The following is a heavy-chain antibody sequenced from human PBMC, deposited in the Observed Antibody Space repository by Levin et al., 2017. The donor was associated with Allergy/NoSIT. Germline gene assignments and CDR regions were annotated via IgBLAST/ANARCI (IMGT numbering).Heavy chain of an antibody. Sequence: PGGSLRLSCAASGFTFSSYAMSWVRQAPGKGLEWVSAISGSGGSTYYADSVKGRFTISRDNSKNTLYLQMNSLRAEDTAVYYCAKAGVRGVIAVPYYYGMDVWGQGTTVTVSS. CDR3: AKAGVRGVIAVPYYYGMDV. V-gene: IGHV3-23*01. D-gene: IGHD3-10*01. J-gene: IGHJ6*02. CDR2: ISGSGGST. CDR1: GFTFSSYA.